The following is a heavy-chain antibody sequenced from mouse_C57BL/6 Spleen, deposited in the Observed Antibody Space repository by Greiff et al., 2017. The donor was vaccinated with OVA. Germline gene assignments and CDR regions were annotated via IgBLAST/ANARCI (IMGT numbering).Heavy chain of an antibody. Sequence: QVQLQQPGAELVRPGSSVKLSCKASGYTFTSYWMHWVKQRPIQGLEWIGNIDPSDSETHYNQKFKDKATLTVDKSSSTAYMQLSSLTSEDSAVYYCARARVYYGSSYYYAMDYWGQGTSVTVSS. CDR2: IDPSDSET. CDR3: ARARVYYGSSYYYAMDY. V-gene: IGHV1-52*01. J-gene: IGHJ4*01. CDR1: GYTFTSYW. D-gene: IGHD1-1*01.